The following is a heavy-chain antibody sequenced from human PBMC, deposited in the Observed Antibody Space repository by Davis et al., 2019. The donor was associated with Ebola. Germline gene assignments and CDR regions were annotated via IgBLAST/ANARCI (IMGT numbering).Heavy chain of an antibody. D-gene: IGHD6-6*01. CDR2: INSDGSST. V-gene: IGHV3-74*01. J-gene: IGHJ4*02. Sequence: PGGSLRLSCAASGFTFSSYWMHWVRQAPGKGLVWVSRINSDGSSTSYADSVKGRFTISRDNAKNTLYLQMNSLRAEDTAVYYCARGRAIAARPDYFDYWGQGTLVTVSS. CDR1: GFTFSSYW. CDR3: ARGRAIAARPDYFDY.